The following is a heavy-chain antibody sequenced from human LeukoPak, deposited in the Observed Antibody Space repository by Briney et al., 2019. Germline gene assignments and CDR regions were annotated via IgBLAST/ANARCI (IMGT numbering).Heavy chain of an antibody. Sequence: ASVKVSCKASGYTFTSYGISWVRQAPGQGLEWMGWISAYNGNTNYAQKLQGRVTMTTDTSTSTAHMELRSLRSDDTAVYYCARGDYYDSSGYYYFQHWGQGTLVTVSS. CDR2: ISAYNGNT. D-gene: IGHD3-22*01. V-gene: IGHV1-18*01. CDR3: ARGDYYDSSGYYYFQH. J-gene: IGHJ1*01. CDR1: GYTFTSYG.